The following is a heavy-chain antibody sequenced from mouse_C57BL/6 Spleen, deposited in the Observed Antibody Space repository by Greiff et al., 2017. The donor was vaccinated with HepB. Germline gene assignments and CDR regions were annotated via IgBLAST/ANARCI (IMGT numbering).Heavy chain of an antibody. V-gene: IGHV1-69*01. J-gene: IGHJ1*03. CDR2: IDPSDSYT. D-gene: IGHD1-1*01. Sequence: QVQLQQPGAELVMPGASVKLSCKASGYTFPSYWMHWVKQRPGQGLEWIGEIDPSDSYTNYNQKFKGKSTLTVDKSSSTAYMQLSSLTSEDSAVYYCAREEGSRYFDVWGTGTTVTVSS. CDR3: AREEGSRYFDV. CDR1: GYTFPSYW.